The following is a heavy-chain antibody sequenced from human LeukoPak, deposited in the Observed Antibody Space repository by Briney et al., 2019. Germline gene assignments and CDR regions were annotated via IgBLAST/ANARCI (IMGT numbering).Heavy chain of an antibody. V-gene: IGHV3-23*01. CDR2: ISISGVGT. J-gene: IGHJ4*02. D-gene: IGHD6-13*01. CDR1: RFTFSSYA. CDR3: ARRGLIAAPPTGFDY. Sequence: GGSLRLSCAASRFTFSSYAMSWVRQAPGKGLEWVSAISISGVGTYYADSVKGRFTISRDNSKNTLYLQMNSLRAEDTAVYYCARRGLIAAPPTGFDYWGQGTLVTVSS.